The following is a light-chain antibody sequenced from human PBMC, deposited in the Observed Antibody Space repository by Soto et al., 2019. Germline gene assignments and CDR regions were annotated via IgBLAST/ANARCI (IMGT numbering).Light chain of an antibody. Sequence: DIQMTQSPSTLSAFVGDRVTITCRASQSISNDLAWYQQKPGKAPKLLMYKASSLESGVPARFIGSGSGTEFTLTISSLQPDDFATYYCQQYNDYSLTFGGGTKVEIK. CDR1: QSISND. J-gene: IGKJ4*01. V-gene: IGKV1-5*03. CDR2: KAS. CDR3: QQYNDYSLT.